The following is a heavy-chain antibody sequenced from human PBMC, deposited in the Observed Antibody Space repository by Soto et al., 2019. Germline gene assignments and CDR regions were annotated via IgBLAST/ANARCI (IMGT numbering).Heavy chain of an antibody. V-gene: IGHV4-59*08. D-gene: IGHD2-2*02. CDR1: GGSISTYY. CDR2: IFYSGNT. CDR3: AYTAEGWFDT. J-gene: IGHJ5*02. Sequence: QVQLQESGPGLVKPSETLSLTCTVSGGSISTYYWSWIRQPPGKGLEWIGCIFYSGNTNYNPSLKSRVTISVDTSKNQFSLKLTSVTAADTAVYYCAYTAEGWFDTWGQGTLVTVSS.